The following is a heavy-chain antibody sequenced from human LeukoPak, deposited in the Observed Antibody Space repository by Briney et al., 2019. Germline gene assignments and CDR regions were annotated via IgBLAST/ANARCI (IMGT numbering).Heavy chain of an antibody. CDR2: IYSGGST. D-gene: IGHD3-3*01. CDR1: GFTVSSNY. J-gene: IGHJ4*02. CDR3: ARERLYDFWSGPFDY. V-gene: IGHV3-53*01. Sequence: GGSLRLSCAASGFTVSSNYMSWVRQAPGKGLEWVSVIYSGGSTYYADSVKGRFTISRDNSKNTLYLQMNSLRAEDTAVYYCARERLYDFWSGPFDYWAREPWSPSPQ.